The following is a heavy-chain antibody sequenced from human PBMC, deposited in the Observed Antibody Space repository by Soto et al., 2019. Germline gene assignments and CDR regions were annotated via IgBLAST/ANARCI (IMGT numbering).Heavy chain of an antibody. CDR2: IIPILGIA. Sequence: GASVKVSCKASGGTFSSYTISWVRQAPGQGLEWMGRIIPILGIANYAQKFQGRVTITADKSTSTAYMELSSLRSEDTAVYYCARVIVGANSRAFDIWGQGTMVTVSS. CDR3: ARVIVGANSRAFDI. J-gene: IGHJ3*02. CDR1: GGTFSSYT. V-gene: IGHV1-69*02. D-gene: IGHD1-26*01.